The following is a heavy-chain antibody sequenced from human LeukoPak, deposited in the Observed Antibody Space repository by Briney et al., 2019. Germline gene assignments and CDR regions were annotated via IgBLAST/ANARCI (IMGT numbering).Heavy chain of an antibody. CDR1: GGSFSGYY. CDR2: INHSGST. Sequence: SETLSLTCAVYGGSFSGYYWSWVRQPPGKGLEWVGEINHSGSTNYNPSLKSRVTISVETSKNQFSLKLSSVTAADTAVYYCARVSRRVTMVRGVIRKYNWFDPWGQGTLVTVSS. J-gene: IGHJ5*02. CDR3: ARVSRRVTMVRGVIRKYNWFDP. V-gene: IGHV4-34*01. D-gene: IGHD3-10*01.